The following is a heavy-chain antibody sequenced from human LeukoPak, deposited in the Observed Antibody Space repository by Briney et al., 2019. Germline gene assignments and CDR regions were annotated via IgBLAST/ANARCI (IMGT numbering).Heavy chain of an antibody. J-gene: IGHJ3*02. CDR1: GDSINNYY. D-gene: IGHD5/OR15-5a*01. CDR3: ARRLRLKNPGGDAFDI. V-gene: IGHV4-59*08. Sequence: SETLSLTCSVSGDSINNYYWNWIRQPPGKGLEWIGYIYYSGSTRYNPSLQSRVTMSIGTSKTQFSLKLDSVTAVDTAVYFCARRLRLKNPGGDAFDIWGQGTVVTVSS. CDR2: IYYSGST.